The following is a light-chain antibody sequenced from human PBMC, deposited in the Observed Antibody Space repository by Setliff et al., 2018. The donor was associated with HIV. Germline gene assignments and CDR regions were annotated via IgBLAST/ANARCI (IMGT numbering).Light chain of an antibody. V-gene: IGLV1-40*01. CDR1: SSNIGANYA. J-gene: IGLJ1*01. CDR3: QSYDTSLNSYV. Sequence: QSVLTQPPSVSGAPGQRVSVSCTGSSSNIGANYAVHWYQQFPGAAPKLVIYDNSNRPSGVPDRFSGSNSGTSASLAIAGLQPEDEADYYCQSYDTSLNSYVFGTGTRSPS. CDR2: DNS.